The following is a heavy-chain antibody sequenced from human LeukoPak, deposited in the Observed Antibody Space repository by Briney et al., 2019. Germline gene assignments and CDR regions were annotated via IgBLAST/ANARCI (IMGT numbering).Heavy chain of an antibody. CDR2: TNPDGSNI. Sequence: RGSLRLSCAASGFTFSTYWTHWIRQAPGKGLVWVSHTNPDGSNIGYADSVKGRFTISRDKNTLYLLMNSLRAEDTAVYYCARPPHAYGFDLWGQGTMVTVSS. CDR3: ARPPHAYGFDL. CDR1: GFTFSTYW. J-gene: IGHJ3*01. V-gene: IGHV3-74*01.